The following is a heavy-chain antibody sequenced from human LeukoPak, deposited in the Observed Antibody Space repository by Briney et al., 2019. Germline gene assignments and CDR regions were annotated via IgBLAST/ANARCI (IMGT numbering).Heavy chain of an antibody. CDR1: GYTFTGYY. J-gene: IGHJ4*02. CDR3: AISPMVRGVPGNY. Sequence: GASVKVSCKASGYTFTGYYMHWVRQAPGQGLEWMGWVNPNSGGTNYAQKFQGRVTMTRDTSISTAYMELSRLRSDDTAVYYCAISPMVRGVPGNYWGQGTLVTVSS. V-gene: IGHV1-2*02. CDR2: VNPNSGGT. D-gene: IGHD3-10*01.